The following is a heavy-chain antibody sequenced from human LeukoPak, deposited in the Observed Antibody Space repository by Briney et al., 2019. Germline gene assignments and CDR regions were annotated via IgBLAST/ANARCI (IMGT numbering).Heavy chain of an antibody. CDR3: ARVNRQQLVPLYYYYYMDV. CDR1: GFTFSSYA. Sequence: GSLRLSCAASGFTFSSYAMYWVRQAPGKGLEYVSAISSNGGSTYYANSVKGRFTISRDNSKNTLYLQMGSLRAEDMAVYYCARVNRQQLVPLYYYYYMDVWGKGTTVTVSS. V-gene: IGHV3-64*01. J-gene: IGHJ6*03. D-gene: IGHD6-13*01. CDR2: ISSNGGST.